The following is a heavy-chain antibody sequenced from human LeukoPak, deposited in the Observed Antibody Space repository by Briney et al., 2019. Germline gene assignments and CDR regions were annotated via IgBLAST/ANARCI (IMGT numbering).Heavy chain of an antibody. V-gene: IGHV4-30-2*01. CDR3: ARALDAWGSMDDAFDI. CDR2: IYHSGST. CDR1: GGSISSGGYS. Sequence: SQTLSLTCAVSGGSISSGGYSWSWIRQPPGKGPEWIGYIYHSGSTYYNPSLKSRVTISVDRSKNQFSLKLSSVTAADTAVYYCARALDAWGSMDDAFDIWGQGTMVTVSS. D-gene: IGHD7-27*01. J-gene: IGHJ3*02.